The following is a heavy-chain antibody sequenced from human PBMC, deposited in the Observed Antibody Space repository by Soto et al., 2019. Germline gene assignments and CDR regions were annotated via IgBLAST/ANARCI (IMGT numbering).Heavy chain of an antibody. V-gene: IGHV3-64*01. D-gene: IGHD6-6*01. CDR3: ARVGGGSSWGYFDY. Sequence: VQLVESGGGLVQPGGSLRLSCAASGFTFSSYAMHWVRQAPGKGLEYVSAISSNGGSTYYANSVKGRFTISRDNSKNTLYLQMGSLRAEDMAVYYCARVGGGSSWGYFDYWGQGTLVTVSS. CDR1: GFTFSSYA. J-gene: IGHJ4*02. CDR2: ISSNGGST.